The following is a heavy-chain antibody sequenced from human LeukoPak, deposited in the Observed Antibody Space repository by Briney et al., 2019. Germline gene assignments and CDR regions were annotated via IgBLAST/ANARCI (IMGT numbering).Heavy chain of an antibody. V-gene: IGHV4-39*07. D-gene: IGHD3-22*01. CDR2: MSYSGST. CDR1: GGSITSSSYS. Sequence: SETLSLTCTVSGGSITSSSYSWGWIRQPPGKGLEWIASMSYSGSTYYNPSLKSRVTISVDTSRNQFSLKLSSVTAADTAVYYCARAYSSGYHFDYWGQGTLVTVSS. CDR3: ARAYSSGYHFDY. J-gene: IGHJ4*02.